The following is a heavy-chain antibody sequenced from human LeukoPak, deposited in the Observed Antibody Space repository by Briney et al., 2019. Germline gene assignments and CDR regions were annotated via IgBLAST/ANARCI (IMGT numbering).Heavy chain of an antibody. CDR3: AKDGGSYCSGGSCYSFDY. D-gene: IGHD2-15*01. Sequence: PGGSLRLSCAASGFTFSSYGMHWVRQAPGKELEWVAVISYDGSNKYYADSVKGRFTISRDNSKNTLYLQMNSLRAEDTAVYYCAKDGGSYCSGGSCYSFDYWGQGTLVTVSS. V-gene: IGHV3-30*18. CDR2: ISYDGSNK. J-gene: IGHJ4*02. CDR1: GFTFSSYG.